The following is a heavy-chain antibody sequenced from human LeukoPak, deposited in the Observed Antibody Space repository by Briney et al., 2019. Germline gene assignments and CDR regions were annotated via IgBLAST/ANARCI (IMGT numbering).Heavy chain of an antibody. J-gene: IGHJ3*02. V-gene: IGHV3-13*01. D-gene: IGHD4-17*01. Sequence: GGSLRLSCAASGFTFSSYDMHWVRQATGKGLEWVSAIGTAGDTYYPGSVKGRFTISRENAKNSLYLQMNSLRAEDTAVYYCARGTWGYGDPDDAFDIWGQGTMVTVSS. CDR3: ARGTWGYGDPDDAFDI. CDR1: GFTFSSYD. CDR2: IGTAGDT.